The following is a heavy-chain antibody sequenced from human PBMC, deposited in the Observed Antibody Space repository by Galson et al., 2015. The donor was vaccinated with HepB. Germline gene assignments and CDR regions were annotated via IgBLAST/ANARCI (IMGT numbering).Heavy chain of an antibody. J-gene: IGHJ5*02. CDR3: AGFIVPSAMYLDP. CDR1: GFTVSSNY. D-gene: IGHD2-2*01. CDR2: IYSGGST. V-gene: IGHV3-53*01. Sequence: SLRLSCAASGFTVSSNYMSWVRQAPGKGLEWVSVIYSGGSTYYADSVKGRFTISRDNSKNTLYLQMNSLRGEDTAVYYCAGFIVPSAMYLDPWGQGTLVTVSS.